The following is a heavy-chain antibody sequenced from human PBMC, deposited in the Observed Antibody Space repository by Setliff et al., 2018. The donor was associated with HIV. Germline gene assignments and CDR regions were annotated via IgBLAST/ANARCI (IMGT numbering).Heavy chain of an antibody. J-gene: IGHJ6*03. CDR3: ARARTDYYDRRRRSHYYIDV. V-gene: IGHV1-8*02. Sequence: WASVKVSCKPSGYTFSSYDINWVRQAAGQGLEWMGWMNPDSRNTGYAQRFEGRVTLTWDTSISTAYLELNHLKSDDTAVYYCARARTDYYDRRRRSHYYIDVWARGATVTVSS. CDR2: MNPDSRNT. D-gene: IGHD3-22*01. CDR1: GYTFSSYD.